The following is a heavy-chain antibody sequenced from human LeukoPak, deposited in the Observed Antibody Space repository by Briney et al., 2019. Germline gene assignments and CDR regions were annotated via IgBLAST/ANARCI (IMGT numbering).Heavy chain of an antibody. Sequence: GASVKVSCKASGYTFTGYYMHWVRQAPGQGLEWMGWINPNSGGTNYAQKFRGWVTMTRDTSISTAYMELSRLRSDDTAVYYCARAPYYYYYGMDVWGKGTTVTVSS. V-gene: IGHV1-2*04. CDR3: ARAPYYYYYGMDV. CDR1: GYTFTGYY. CDR2: INPNSGGT. J-gene: IGHJ6*04.